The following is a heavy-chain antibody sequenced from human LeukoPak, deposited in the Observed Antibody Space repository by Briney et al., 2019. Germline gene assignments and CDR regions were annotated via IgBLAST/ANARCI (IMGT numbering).Heavy chain of an antibody. D-gene: IGHD6-13*01. Sequence: GGFLRLSCAASGFTFSSYWMSWVRQAPGKGLEWVANIKQDGSEKYYVDSVKGRFTISRDNAKNSLYLQMNSLRAEDTAVYYCASRYSSSWYYYYYYMDVWGKGTTVTVSS. CDR2: IKQDGSEK. V-gene: IGHV3-7*01. J-gene: IGHJ6*03. CDR1: GFTFSSYW. CDR3: ASRYSSSWYYYYYYMDV.